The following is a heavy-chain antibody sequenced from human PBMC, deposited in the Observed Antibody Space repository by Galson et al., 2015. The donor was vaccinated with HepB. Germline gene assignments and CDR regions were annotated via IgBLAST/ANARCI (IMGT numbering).Heavy chain of an antibody. CDR3: AKGYGLFDS. CDR2: NSGNGDST. V-gene: IGHV3-23*01. D-gene: IGHD5-18*01. Sequence: SLRLSCAASGFAFDTHAMSRVRQAPGRGLEWISGNSGNGDSTFYADSVKGRFTVSRDNSNNMLYLQMNSLRAEDAGLYFCAKGYGLFDSWGQGILVTVSS. J-gene: IGHJ5*01. CDR1: GFAFDTHA.